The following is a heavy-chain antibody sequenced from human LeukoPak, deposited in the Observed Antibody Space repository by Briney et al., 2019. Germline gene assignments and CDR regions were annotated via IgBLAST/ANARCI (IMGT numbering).Heavy chain of an antibody. D-gene: IGHD6-6*01. CDR2: IIPIFGTA. CDR1: GGTFSSYA. Sequence: ASVKVSCKASGGTFSSYAISWVRQAPGQGLEWMGGIIPIFGTANYAQKFQGRVTITADKSTSTAYMELSSLRAEDTAVYCCAKLLGYFFDYWGQGTLVTVSS. V-gene: IGHV1-69*06. CDR3: AKLLGYFFDY. J-gene: IGHJ4*02.